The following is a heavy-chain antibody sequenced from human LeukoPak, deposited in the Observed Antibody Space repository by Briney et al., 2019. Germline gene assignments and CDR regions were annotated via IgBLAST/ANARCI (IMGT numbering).Heavy chain of an antibody. D-gene: IGHD2-2*02. CDR1: GFTFDDYA. Sequence: GGSLRLSCAASGFTFDDYAMHWVRQAPGKGLEWVSGISWNSGSIGYADSVKGRFTISRDNAKNSLYLQMNSLRAEDTAVYYCARDGRQRYCSSTSCYNIWGQGTMVTVSS. J-gene: IGHJ3*02. V-gene: IGHV3-9*01. CDR3: ARDGRQRYCSSTSCYNI. CDR2: ISWNSGSI.